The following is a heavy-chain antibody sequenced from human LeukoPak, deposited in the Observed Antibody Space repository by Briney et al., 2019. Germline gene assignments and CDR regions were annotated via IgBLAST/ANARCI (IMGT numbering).Heavy chain of an antibody. Sequence: GRSLTLSRSPSGLTFSSYAMTWVRQAPGKGLEWVSRITGSDGTTNYADSVKGRFTISRDNSKNTLYLQMNSLRDENTAVYYCAKKRESSPSSFDNWGQGTLVTVSS. CDR2: ITGSDGTT. CDR3: AKKRESSPSSFDN. D-gene: IGHD2/OR15-2a*01. CDR1: GLTFSSYA. V-gene: IGHV3-23*01. J-gene: IGHJ4*02.